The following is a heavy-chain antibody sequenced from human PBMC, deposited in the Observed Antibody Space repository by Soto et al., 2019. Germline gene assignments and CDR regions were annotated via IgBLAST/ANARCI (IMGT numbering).Heavy chain of an antibody. CDR2: ISNSGDT. CDR1: GFTVSVNY. V-gene: IGHV3-66*01. D-gene: IGHD3-9*01. CDR3: ARGGYMGLKGYFEW. J-gene: IGHJ4*02. Sequence: EVPVVQSGGGLVQPGGSLRLSCVASGFTVSVNYMSWVRQAPGKGLEWVSVISNSGDTFYPDSVKGRFIISRDSSKNTVYLQMNSLGAEDTAVYYCARGGYMGLKGYFEWWGQGVPVTVSS.